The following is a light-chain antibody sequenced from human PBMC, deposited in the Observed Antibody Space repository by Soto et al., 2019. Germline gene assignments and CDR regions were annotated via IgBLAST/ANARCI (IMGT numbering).Light chain of an antibody. Sequence: EIVLTQSPGTLSLSPGERATLSCRASQSVSRSYLAWYQQKPGQGPRLLIYGASTRATGIPDRFSGSESGTDFTLTISRLEPEDFGVYYCQQYDTSPLTFVTFGGGTKVEIK. V-gene: IGKV3-20*01. CDR2: GAS. J-gene: IGKJ4*01. CDR1: QSVSRSY. CDR3: QQYDTSPLTFVT.